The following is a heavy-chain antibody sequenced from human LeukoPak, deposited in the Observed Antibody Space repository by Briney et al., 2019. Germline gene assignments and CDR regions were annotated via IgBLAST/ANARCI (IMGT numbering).Heavy chain of an antibody. CDR2: INPNSGGT. CDR1: GYTFTGYY. J-gene: IGHJ4*02. CDR3: ARARYIIGTSPLGY. V-gene: IGHV1-2*02. D-gene: IGHD2-2*01. Sequence: ASVKVSCKASGYTFTGYYMHWVRQAPGQGLGWVGWINPNSGGTNYAQKFQGRVTMTRDTSISTAYMELSRLRSDDTAVYYCARARYIIGTSPLGYWGQGTLVTVSS.